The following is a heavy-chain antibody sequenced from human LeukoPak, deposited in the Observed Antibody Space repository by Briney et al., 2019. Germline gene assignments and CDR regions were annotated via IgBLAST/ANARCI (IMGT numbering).Heavy chain of an antibody. CDR2: IRYDGSNK. V-gene: IGHV3-30*02. CDR3: AKVASGSYSSLDEYYFDY. Sequence: GGSLRLSCAASGFTFSSYWMHWVRQAPGKGLEWVAFIRYDGSNKYYADSVKGRFTISRDNSKNTLYLQMNSLRAEDTAVYYCAKVASGSYSSLDEYYFDYWGQGTLVTVSS. CDR1: GFTFSSYW. D-gene: IGHD1-26*01. J-gene: IGHJ4*02.